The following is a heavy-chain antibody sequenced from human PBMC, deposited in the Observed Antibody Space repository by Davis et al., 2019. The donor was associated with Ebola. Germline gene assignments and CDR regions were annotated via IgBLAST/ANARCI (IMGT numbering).Heavy chain of an antibody. CDR2: INPNSGGT. CDR3: ARDRAVPPFGFVPTALPDNWFDS. V-gene: IGHV1-2*02. Sequence: ASVKVSCKASGYTFTGYYMHWVRQAPGQGLEWMGWINPNSGGTIYAQKFQDRVTMTRDTSVSTAYMELNRLTSDDTAVYFCARDRAVPPFGFVPTALPDNWFDSWGQGTLVTVSS. CDR1: GYTFTGYY. J-gene: IGHJ5*01. D-gene: IGHD3-3*01.